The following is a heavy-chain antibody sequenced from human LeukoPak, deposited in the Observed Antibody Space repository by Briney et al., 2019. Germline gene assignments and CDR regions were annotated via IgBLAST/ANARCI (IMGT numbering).Heavy chain of an antibody. D-gene: IGHD5-24*01. CDR3: AREDGYKSPY. Sequence: GASLKISFKGSGSSFTSYWIGWVRRMPGKGVEWMGIIYPRDSDTRYSPSFQAQVTISADKSISTAYLQWSSLKASDTAMYYCAREDGYKSPYWGQGTLVTVSS. CDR2: IYPRDSDT. V-gene: IGHV5-51*01. CDR1: GSSFTSYW. J-gene: IGHJ4*02.